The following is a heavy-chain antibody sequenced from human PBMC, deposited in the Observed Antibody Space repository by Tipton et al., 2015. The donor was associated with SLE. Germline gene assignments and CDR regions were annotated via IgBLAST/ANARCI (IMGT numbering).Heavy chain of an antibody. CDR2: IYYSGSK. CDR1: GGSISNYY. CDR3: ARGTPFMEFERNWFDP. V-gene: IGHV4-59*12. J-gene: IGHJ5*02. D-gene: IGHD3-3*02. Sequence: TLSLTCTVSGGSISNYYWSWIRQPPGKGLEWIGSIYYSGSKYYNPSLRSQLTISVDTSKSQFSLKLSSVTAADTAIYYCARGTPFMEFERNWFDPWGQGTLVTVSS.